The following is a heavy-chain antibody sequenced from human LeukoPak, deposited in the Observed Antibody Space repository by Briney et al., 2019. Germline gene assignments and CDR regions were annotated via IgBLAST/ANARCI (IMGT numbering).Heavy chain of an antibody. CDR2: IYYSGST. J-gene: IGHJ4*02. V-gene: IGHV4-59*01. D-gene: IGHD6-13*01. Sequence: SETLSLTCTVSGGSISSYYWSWIRRPPGKGLEWIVYIYYSGSTNYNPSLKSRVTISVDTSKNQFSLKLSSVTAADTAVYYCARVRGIAAAGSLLDYWGQGTLVTVSS. CDR1: GGSISSYY. CDR3: ARVRGIAAAGSLLDY.